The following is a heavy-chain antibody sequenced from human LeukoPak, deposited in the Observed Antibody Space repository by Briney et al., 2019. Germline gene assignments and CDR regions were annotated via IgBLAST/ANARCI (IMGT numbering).Heavy chain of an antibody. CDR3: ATLDNSFDH. CDR1: GASISGSDYN. V-gene: IGHV4-30-4*01. Sequence: PSETLSLTCNVSGASISGSDYNWSWLRQPPGKGLEWIASIFYSGTIYNNPSLKSRTLISVDTSKNQFSLRLTSVTAADTAVYFCATLDNSFDHWGQGTLVTVSS. J-gene: IGHJ5*02. CDR2: IFYSGTI.